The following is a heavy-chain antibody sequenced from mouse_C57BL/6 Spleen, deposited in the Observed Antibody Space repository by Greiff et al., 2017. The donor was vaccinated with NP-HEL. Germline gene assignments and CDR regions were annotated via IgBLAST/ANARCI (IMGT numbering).Heavy chain of an antibody. D-gene: IGHD2-2*01. CDR3: AREGGLRRGDYYAMDY. Sequence: VQLQQPGAELVRPGSSVKLSCKASGYTFTSYWMHWVKQRPIQGLEWIGNIDPSDSETHYNQKFKDKATLTVDKSSSTAYMQLSSLTSEDSAVYYCAREGGLRRGDYYAMDYWGQGTSVTVSS. CDR2: IDPSDSET. V-gene: IGHV1-52*01. CDR1: GYTFTSYW. J-gene: IGHJ4*01.